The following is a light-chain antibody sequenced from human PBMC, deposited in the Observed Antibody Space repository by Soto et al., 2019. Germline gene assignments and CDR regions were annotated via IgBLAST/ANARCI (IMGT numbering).Light chain of an antibody. J-gene: IGKJ3*01. Sequence: DIRMTQSPSSLTASVGDRVTITCQASQDIKSNLNWFQQKSGKAPRLLVYDASNLETGVTSRFSGSGSGTDFTFTIRSLQPEYTATYFCQQYDNFPFTFGPGTKVDI. CDR1: QDIKSN. CDR2: DAS. V-gene: IGKV1-33*01. CDR3: QQYDNFPFT.